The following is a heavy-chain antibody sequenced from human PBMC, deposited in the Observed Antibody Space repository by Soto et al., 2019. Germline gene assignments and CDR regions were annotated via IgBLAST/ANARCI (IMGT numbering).Heavy chain of an antibody. CDR3: AKDLRGSNWYGQDY. V-gene: IGHV3-30*18. D-gene: IGHD6-13*01. Sequence: QAQLVESGGGVVQPGRSLRLSCAASGFIFSSYGMHWVRQTPGKGLEWVAVISCDGRNKYFGDSVKGRFTISRDNSKNTVDLHMDSLRAEDTAVYYCAKDLRGSNWYGQDYWGRGTLVTVSS. CDR1: GFIFSSYG. J-gene: IGHJ4*02. CDR2: ISCDGRNK.